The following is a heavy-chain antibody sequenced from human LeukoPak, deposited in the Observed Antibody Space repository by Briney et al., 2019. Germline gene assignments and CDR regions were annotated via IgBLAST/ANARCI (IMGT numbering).Heavy chain of an antibody. CDR1: GGSFRGYY. V-gene: IGHV4-34*01. CDR3: ARHAGYCSSTSCYTGFDY. J-gene: IGHJ4*02. D-gene: IGHD2-2*02. CDR2: INHSGST. Sequence: PSETLSLTCAVYGGSFRGYYWSWIRQPPGKGLEWIWEINHSGSTNYNPSLKSRVTISVDTSKNQFSLKLSSVTAADTAVYYCARHAGYCSSTSCYTGFDYWGQGTLVTVSS.